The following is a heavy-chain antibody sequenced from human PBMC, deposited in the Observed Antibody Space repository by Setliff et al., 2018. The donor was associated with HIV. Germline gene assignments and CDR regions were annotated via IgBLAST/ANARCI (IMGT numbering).Heavy chain of an antibody. Sequence: SETLSLTCAVYGGSFSGYYWGWIRQPPGKGLEWIGSIYESGSTYYNPSLKSRVSISVDTSKNQFSLKLSSVTAADTAVYYCARQHSESRDFDYWGQGTLVTVSS. V-gene: IGHV4-39*01. CDR3: ARQHSESRDFDY. D-gene: IGHD3-22*01. CDR1: GGSFSGYY. CDR2: IYESGST. J-gene: IGHJ4*02.